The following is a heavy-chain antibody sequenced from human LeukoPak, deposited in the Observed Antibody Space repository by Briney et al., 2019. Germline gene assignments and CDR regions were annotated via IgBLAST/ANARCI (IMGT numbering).Heavy chain of an antibody. CDR2: IYTSGST. J-gene: IGHJ5*02. D-gene: IGHD5-18*01. CDR3: ARGGYIYGT. V-gene: IGHV4-61*02. CDR1: GGSISSGSYY. Sequence: PSETLSLTCTVSGGSISSGSYYWSWIRQPAGKGLEWIGRIYTSGSTNYNPSLKSRVTMSVDTSKNQFSLKLSSVTAADTAVYYCARGGYIYGTWGQGTLVTVSS.